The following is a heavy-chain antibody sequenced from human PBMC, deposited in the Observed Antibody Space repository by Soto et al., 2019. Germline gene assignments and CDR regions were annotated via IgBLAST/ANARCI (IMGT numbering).Heavy chain of an antibody. V-gene: IGHV4-59*01. CDR3: ARDIVATIGAFDI. Sequence: LSLTCTVSGGSISSYYWSWIRQPPGKGLEWIGYIHYSGSANYNPSLMSRVTISVDTSKNQFSLKLSSVTAADTAVYYCARDIVATIGAFDIWGQGTMVTVSS. J-gene: IGHJ3*02. CDR2: IHYSGSA. D-gene: IGHD5-12*01. CDR1: GGSISSYY.